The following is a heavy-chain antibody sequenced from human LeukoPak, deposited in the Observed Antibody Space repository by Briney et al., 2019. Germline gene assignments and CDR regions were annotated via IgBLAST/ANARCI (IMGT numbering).Heavy chain of an antibody. V-gene: IGHV3-30*02. CDR1: GFTFSSYG. CDR2: IRYDGSNK. J-gene: IGHJ4*02. D-gene: IGHD3-10*01. Sequence: PGGSLRLSCAASGFTFSSYGMHWVRQAPGKGLEWVAFIRYDGSNKYYADSVKGRFTISRDNSKNTLYLQMNSLRAEDTAVYYCAKDAAITMGRGVYFDYWGQGTLVTVSS. CDR3: AKDAAITMGRGVYFDY.